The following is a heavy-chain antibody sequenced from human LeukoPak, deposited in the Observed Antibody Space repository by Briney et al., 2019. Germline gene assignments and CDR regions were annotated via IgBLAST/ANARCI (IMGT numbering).Heavy chain of an antibody. J-gene: IGHJ6*02. D-gene: IGHD2-15*01. CDR1: GGSISSYY. Sequence: SETLSLTCTVSGGSISSYYWSWIRQPPGKGLEWIGYIYYSGSTNYNPSLKSRVTMSVDTSKNQFSLKLSSVTAADTAVYYCAREEGIGIYYYYGMDVWGQGTTVTVSS. CDR2: IYYSGST. CDR3: AREEGIGIYYYYGMDV. V-gene: IGHV4-59*12.